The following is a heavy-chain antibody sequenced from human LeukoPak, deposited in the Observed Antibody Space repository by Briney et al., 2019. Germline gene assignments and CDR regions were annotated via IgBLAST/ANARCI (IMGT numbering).Heavy chain of an antibody. CDR3: AKDSRRIAVAGTFDY. Sequence: SQTLSLTCAISGDSVSSNSAAWNWIRQSPSRGLEWLGRTYYRSKWYNDYAVSVKSRITINPDTSKNQFSLQLNSVTPGDTAVYYCAKDSRRIAVAGTFDYWGQEPWSPSPQ. J-gene: IGHJ4*01. CDR2: TYYRSKWYN. V-gene: IGHV6-1*01. CDR1: GDSVSSNSAA. D-gene: IGHD6-19*01.